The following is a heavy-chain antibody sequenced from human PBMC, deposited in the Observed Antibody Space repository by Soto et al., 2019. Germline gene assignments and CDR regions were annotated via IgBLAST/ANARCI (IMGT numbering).Heavy chain of an antibody. CDR3: ENDGSHNFDY. CDR2: MSYDGSNE. V-gene: IGHV3-30*18. J-gene: IGHJ4*02. CDR1: GFTFSHYA. Sequence: QVQLVESGGGVVQPGRSLRLSCAASGFTFSHYAMHWVRQAPGKGLEWVALMSYDGSNEYYADSVKGRFTISRDNSKNTLYLQMNSLRAEDTAVYYCENDGSHNFDYWGQGTLVTVSS. D-gene: IGHD1-26*01.